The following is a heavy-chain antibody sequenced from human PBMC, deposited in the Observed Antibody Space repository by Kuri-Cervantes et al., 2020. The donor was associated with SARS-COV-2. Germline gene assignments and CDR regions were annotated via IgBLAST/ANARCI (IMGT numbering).Heavy chain of an antibody. J-gene: IGHJ4*02. V-gene: IGHV3-21*01. D-gene: IGHD2-2*02. CDR1: GFTFSNYA. CDR3: ASFYCSETGCYMYSFGY. CDR2: ITRSSVYI. Sequence: GASLKISCVVSGFTFSNYAMNWVRQAPGKGLEWVSSITRSSVYISYADSLKGRFTVSRDNAKNSLYLQMNSLRAEDTAVYYCASFYCSETGCYMYSFGYWGQGTLVTVSS.